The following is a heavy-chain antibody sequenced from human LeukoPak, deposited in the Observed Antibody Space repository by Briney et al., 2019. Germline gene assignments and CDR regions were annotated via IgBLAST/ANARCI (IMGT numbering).Heavy chain of an antibody. CDR1: GGSISDYY. CDR3: ARGNNLLDP. Sequence: SETLSLTCTVSGGSISDYYWSWIRQPPGKGLEWIGDIYYSGATNYNPSLKSRATMSLDTSKNQFSLRLSSVTAADTAVYYCARGNNLLDPWGQGTLVTVSS. J-gene: IGHJ5*02. V-gene: IGHV4-59*13. CDR2: IYYSGAT.